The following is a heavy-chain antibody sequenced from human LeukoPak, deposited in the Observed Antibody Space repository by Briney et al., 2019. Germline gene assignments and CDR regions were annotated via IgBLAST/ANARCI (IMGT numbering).Heavy chain of an antibody. Sequence: ASVKVSCKVSGYTLTELSMHWVRQAPGKGLEWMGGFDPEDGETIYAQKSQGRVTMTEDTSTDTAYMELSSLRSEDTAVYYCATALGKPEWPQGSYYFDYWGQGTLVTVSS. CDR3: ATALGKPEWPQGSYYFDY. D-gene: IGHD3-3*01. V-gene: IGHV1-24*01. J-gene: IGHJ4*02. CDR1: GYTLTELS. CDR2: FDPEDGET.